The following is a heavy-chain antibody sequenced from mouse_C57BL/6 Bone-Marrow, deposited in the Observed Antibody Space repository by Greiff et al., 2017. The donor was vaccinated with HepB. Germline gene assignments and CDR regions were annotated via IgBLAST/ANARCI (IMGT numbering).Heavy chain of an antibody. Sequence: EVQRVESGEGLVKPGGSLKLSCAASGFTFSSYAMSWVRQTPEKRLEWVAYISSGGDYIYYADTVKGRFTISRDNARNTLYLQMSSLKSEDTAMYYCTRVAGQLRLHYYAMDYWGQGTSVTVSS. CDR1: GFTFSSYA. J-gene: IGHJ4*01. V-gene: IGHV5-9-1*02. CDR2: ISSGGDYI. D-gene: IGHD3-2*02. CDR3: TRVAGQLRLHYYAMDY.